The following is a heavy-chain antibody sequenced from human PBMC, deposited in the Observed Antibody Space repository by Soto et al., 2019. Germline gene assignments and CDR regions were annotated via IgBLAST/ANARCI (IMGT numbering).Heavy chain of an antibody. CDR2: ISSSSSTI. D-gene: IGHD3-16*01. Sequence: EVQLVESGGGLVQPGGSLRLSCAASGFTFSSYSMNWVRQAPGKGLEWVSYISSSSSTIYYADSVKGRFTISRDNAKNSLYLQMNRLRDEDTAVYYCASGGALRYDYWGQGTLVTVSS. CDR1: GFTFSSYS. CDR3: ASGGALRYDY. V-gene: IGHV3-48*02. J-gene: IGHJ4*02.